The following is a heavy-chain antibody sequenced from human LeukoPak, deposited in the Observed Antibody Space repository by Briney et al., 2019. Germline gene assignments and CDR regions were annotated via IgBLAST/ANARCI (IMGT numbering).Heavy chain of an antibody. CDR2: ISAYNGNT. D-gene: IGHD3-9*01. Sequence: ASVKVSCKTSGYTFSGYYLHWVRQAPGQGLEWMGWISAYNGNTNYAQKLQGRVTMTTDTSTSTAYMELRSLRSDDTAVYYCARYYDILTGSPFDYWGQGTLVTVSS. CDR3: ARYYDILTGSPFDY. J-gene: IGHJ4*02. CDR1: GYTFSGYY. V-gene: IGHV1-18*04.